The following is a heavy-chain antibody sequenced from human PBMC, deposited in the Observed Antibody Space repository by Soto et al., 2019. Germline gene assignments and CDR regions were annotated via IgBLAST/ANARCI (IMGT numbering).Heavy chain of an antibody. V-gene: IGHV3-23*01. Sequence: EVQLLESGGGLVQPGGSLRLSCAASGFTFSSYGLNWVRQAPGKGLEWVSVISDSGPTYYADSVKGRFTISRNNTKTTLYLQMGSLRAEDTAVYYCGGISVGSWGQGALVTVSS. CDR1: GFTFSSYG. CDR3: GGISVGS. CDR2: ISDSGPT. J-gene: IGHJ5*02. D-gene: IGHD6-19*01.